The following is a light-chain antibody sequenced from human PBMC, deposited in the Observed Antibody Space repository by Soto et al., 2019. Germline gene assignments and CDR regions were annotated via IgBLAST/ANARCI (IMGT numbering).Light chain of an antibody. J-gene: IGKJ1*01. CDR3: QQYNSYS. CDR2: RAS. CDR1: QSISSS. V-gene: IGKV1-5*03. Sequence: DIQMTQSPSTLSASVGARVTITCRASQSISSSLAWYQQKPGKAPKLLIYRASNLQSGVPSRFSGSGSGTEFTLTITSLQPDDFATYYCQQYNSYSFGQGTKVDIK.